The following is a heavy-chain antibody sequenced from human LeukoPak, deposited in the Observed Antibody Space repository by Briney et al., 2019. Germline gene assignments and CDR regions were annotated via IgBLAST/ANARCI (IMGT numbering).Heavy chain of an antibody. J-gene: IGHJ4*02. CDR2: ISWNSGSI. CDR1: GFTFDDYA. D-gene: IGHD6-19*01. CDR3: AKDLPRIAVAGFFDY. Sequence: GGSLRLSCAASGFTFDDYAMHWVRQAPGKGLEWVSGISWNSGSIGYADSVKGRFTISRDNSKNTLYLQMNSLRAEDTAVYYCAKDLPRIAVAGFFDYWGQGTLVTVSS. V-gene: IGHV3-9*01.